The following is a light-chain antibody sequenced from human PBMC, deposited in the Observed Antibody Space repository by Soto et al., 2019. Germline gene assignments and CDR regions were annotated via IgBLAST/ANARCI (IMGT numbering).Light chain of an antibody. CDR1: QSISSY. CDR3: QQSYSTRWT. V-gene: IGKV1-39*01. CDR2: AAS. J-gene: IGKJ1*01. Sequence: DLQMTQSPSSLSASVGDRVTITCRASQSISSYLNWYQQKPGKAPKLLIYAASSLQSGVPSRFSVSGSGTDFTLTISSLQPEDFASYYCQQSYSTRWTFGQGTKVEFK.